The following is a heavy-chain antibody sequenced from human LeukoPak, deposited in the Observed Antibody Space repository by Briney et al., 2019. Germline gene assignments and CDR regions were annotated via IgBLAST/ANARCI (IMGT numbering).Heavy chain of an antibody. CDR1: GFTFDDYA. Sequence: PGGSLRLSRAASGFTFDDYAMHWVRQAPGKGLEWVSGISWNSGSKGYADSVKGRFTISRDNAKNSLYLQMNSLRAEDTALYYCAKGESTSHAMDVWGQGTTVTVSS. CDR3: AKGESTSHAMDV. D-gene: IGHD2-2*01. CDR2: ISWNSGSK. V-gene: IGHV3-9*01. J-gene: IGHJ6*02.